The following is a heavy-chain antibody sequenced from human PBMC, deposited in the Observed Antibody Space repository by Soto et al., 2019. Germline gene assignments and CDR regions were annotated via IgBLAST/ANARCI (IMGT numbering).Heavy chain of an antibody. D-gene: IGHD3-22*01. J-gene: IGHJ4*02. CDR1: GVSISSSNW. CDR2: IYHSGST. V-gene: IGHV4-4*02. Sequence: PTKTLSLTCAVSGVSISSSNWCCCVRQPPGKGLEWIGEIYHSGSTNSNPSLKSRVTISVDKSKNQFSLKLSSVTAADTAVYYCASGMYYYDSSGYNRPFDYWGQGTLVT. CDR3: ASGMYYYDSSGYNRPFDY.